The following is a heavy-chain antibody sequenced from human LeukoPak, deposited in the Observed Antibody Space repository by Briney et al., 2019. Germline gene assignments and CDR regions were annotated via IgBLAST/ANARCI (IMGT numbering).Heavy chain of an antibody. Sequence: VASVKVSCKASGGTFSRYAISWVRQAPGQGLEWMGGIIPIFGTAKYAQKFQGRGTLTTDESTSTAYMELSSLRSEDTAVYYCVFDSSGYLSRSLPPYFDSWGQGTLVTVSS. CDR1: GGTFSRYA. CDR3: VFDSSGYLSRSLPPYFDS. D-gene: IGHD3-22*01. J-gene: IGHJ4*02. V-gene: IGHV1-69*05. CDR2: IIPIFGTA.